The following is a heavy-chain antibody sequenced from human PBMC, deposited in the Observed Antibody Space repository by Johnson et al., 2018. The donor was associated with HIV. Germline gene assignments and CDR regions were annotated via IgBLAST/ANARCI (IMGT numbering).Heavy chain of an antibody. CDR3: ARDGGSKGKGAFDM. V-gene: IGHV3-66*02. CDR1: GLTVSSNY. J-gene: IGHJ3*02. D-gene: IGHD3-16*01. Sequence: VQLVESGGGLVQPGASLTLSCAASGLTVSSNYMSWVRQAPGKGLEWVSIIYIGGTTYYADSVKGRFTISRDNSRNTVYLQMNSLRAEDTAVYYCARDGGSKGKGAFDMWGQGTLVTVSS. CDR2: IYIGGTT.